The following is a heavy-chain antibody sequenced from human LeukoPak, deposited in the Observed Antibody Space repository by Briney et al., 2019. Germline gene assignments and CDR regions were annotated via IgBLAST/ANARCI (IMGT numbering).Heavy chain of an antibody. J-gene: IGHJ2*01. Sequence: SSETLSLTCAVYGGSFSGYYWSWIRQPPGKGLEWSGEINHSGSTSYNTSLKSRVTISINTSKNQFSLKLSSVAAADTAVFYCARRVWFGESSHWSFDLWGRGTLVTVSS. CDR1: GGSFSGYY. D-gene: IGHD3-10*01. CDR3: ARRVWFGESSHWSFDL. V-gene: IGHV4-34*01. CDR2: INHSGST.